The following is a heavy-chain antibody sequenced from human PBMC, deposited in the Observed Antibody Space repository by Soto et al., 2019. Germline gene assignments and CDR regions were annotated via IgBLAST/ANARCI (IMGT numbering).Heavy chain of an antibody. D-gene: IGHD5-12*01. V-gene: IGHV4-34*01. CDR2: INHSGST. Sequence: PSETLSLTCAVYGGSFSGYYWSWIRQPPGKGLEWIGEINHSGSTNYNPSLKSRVTISVDTSKNQFSLKLSSVTAADTAVYYCARVPNSGYDDDYYYYGMDVWCQGTTVT. J-gene: IGHJ6*02. CDR1: GGSFSGYY. CDR3: ARVPNSGYDDDYYYYGMDV.